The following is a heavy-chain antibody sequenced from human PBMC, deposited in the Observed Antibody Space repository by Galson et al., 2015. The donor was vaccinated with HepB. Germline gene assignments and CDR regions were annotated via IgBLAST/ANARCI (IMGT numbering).Heavy chain of an antibody. Sequence: LSLSCAASGFPFNNAWMTWVRQAPGMGLEWVGRIKSKTDGETTDYAAPVKGRFTISRDDSKNRLYLQMNSLKTEDTAVYYCTTDVYYSTYWSWLDPWGQGTLVTVSS. V-gene: IGHV3-15*01. J-gene: IGHJ5*02. CDR3: TTDVYYSTYWSWLDP. CDR2: IKSKTDGETT. CDR1: GFPFNNAW. D-gene: IGHD2-8*02.